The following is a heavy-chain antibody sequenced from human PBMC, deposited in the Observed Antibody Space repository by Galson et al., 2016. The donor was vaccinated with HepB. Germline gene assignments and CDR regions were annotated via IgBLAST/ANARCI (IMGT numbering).Heavy chain of an antibody. V-gene: IGHV3-33*01. Sequence: SLRLSCAASKFKLSTYAMHWVRQAPHKGLEWVAVIWPDGNSRFYPDSLKGRFTVSRDNSENMLFLQLDDLRDEDTAVYYCARGISLEWLFFDYSGQGTQVTVSS. CDR2: IWPDGNSR. CDR1: KFKLSTYA. D-gene: IGHD3-3*01. CDR3: ARGISLEWLFFDY. J-gene: IGHJ4*02.